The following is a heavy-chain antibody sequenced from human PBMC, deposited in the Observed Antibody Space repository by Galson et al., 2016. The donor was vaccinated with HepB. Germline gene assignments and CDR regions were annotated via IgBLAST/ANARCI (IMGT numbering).Heavy chain of an antibody. CDR3: ARVKEESVSKWQVHYYFDY. V-gene: IGHV3-53*01. Sequence: SLRLSCAASEFTVYSNFMSWVRQAPGKGLEWVSVIYSGGSPYYADSVRGRFTISRDNSKNTVFLQMNSLRPDDTAIYYCARVKEESVSKWQVHYYFDYWGPGALVTVSS. J-gene: IGHJ4*02. CDR2: IYSGGSP. D-gene: IGHD6-19*01. CDR1: EFTVYSNF.